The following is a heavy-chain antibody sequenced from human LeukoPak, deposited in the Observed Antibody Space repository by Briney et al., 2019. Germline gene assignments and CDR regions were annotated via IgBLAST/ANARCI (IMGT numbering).Heavy chain of an antibody. CDR3: ARTQSQSGSFRYYFGY. D-gene: IGHD1-26*01. Sequence: PSETLSLTCTVSGGSVGSAGYYWSWIRQPPGGGLEWIGYIYYIRNTNYNPSLKSRVTMSLDPSKNQFSLKLNSVTAADTAVYFCARTQSQSGSFRYYFGYWGQGTLVTVSS. CDR1: GGSVGSAGYY. J-gene: IGHJ4*02. V-gene: IGHV4-61*08. CDR2: IYYIRNT.